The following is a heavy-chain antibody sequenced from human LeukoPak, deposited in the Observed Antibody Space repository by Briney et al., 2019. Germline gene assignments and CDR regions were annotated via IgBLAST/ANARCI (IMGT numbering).Heavy chain of an antibody. Sequence: ASVKVSCKASGYTFTGYYMHWVRQAPGQGLEWMGWINPNSGGTNYAQKFQGRVTMTRDTSISTAYLQWSSLKASDTAIYYCARHHATGGYNSPWGQGTLVTVSS. D-gene: IGHD5-24*01. V-gene: IGHV1-2*02. CDR2: INPNSGGT. CDR3: ARHHATGGYNSP. J-gene: IGHJ5*02. CDR1: GYTFTGYY.